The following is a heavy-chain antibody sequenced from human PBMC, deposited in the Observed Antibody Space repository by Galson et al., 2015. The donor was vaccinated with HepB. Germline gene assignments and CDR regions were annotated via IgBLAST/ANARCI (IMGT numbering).Heavy chain of an antibody. V-gene: IGHV3-30*02. J-gene: IGHJ4*02. D-gene: IGHD2-2*01. CDR3: AKAKLGVVVPGGFDY. CDR1: GFTFSSYG. CDR2: IRYDGSNK. Sequence: SLRLSCAASGFTFSSYGMHWVRQAPGKGLEWVAFIRYDGSNKYYADSVKGRFTISRDNSKNTLYLQMNSLRAEDTAVYYCAKAKLGVVVPGGFDYWGQGTLVTVSS.